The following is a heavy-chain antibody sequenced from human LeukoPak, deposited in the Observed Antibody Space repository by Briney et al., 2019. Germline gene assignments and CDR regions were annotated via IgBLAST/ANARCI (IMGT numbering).Heavy chain of an antibody. Sequence: ASVKVSCKASGYTFTSSAMQWVRQARGQRLEWIGWIVVGSGNTNYAQKFQERVTITRDMSTSTAYMELSSLRSEDTAVYYCASWGDCGGDCYTYYGMDVWGQGTTVTVSS. J-gene: IGHJ6*02. V-gene: IGHV1-58*02. D-gene: IGHD2-21*02. CDR1: GYTFTSSA. CDR3: ASWGDCGGDCYTYYGMDV. CDR2: IVVGSGNT.